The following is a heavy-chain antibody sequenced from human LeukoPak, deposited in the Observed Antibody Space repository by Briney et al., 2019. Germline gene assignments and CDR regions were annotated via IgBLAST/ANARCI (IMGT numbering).Heavy chain of an antibody. CDR2: IYTSGST. CDR1: GGSISSYY. CDR3: ARETRGFWSGYPETNIDY. V-gene: IGHV4-4*07. D-gene: IGHD3-3*01. J-gene: IGHJ4*02. Sequence: KPSETLSLTCTVSGGSISSYYGSWIRQPAGKGLEWIGRIYTSGSTNYNPSLKSRVTMSVDTSKNQFSLKLSSVTAADTAVYYCARETRGFWSGYPETNIDYWGQGTLVTVSS.